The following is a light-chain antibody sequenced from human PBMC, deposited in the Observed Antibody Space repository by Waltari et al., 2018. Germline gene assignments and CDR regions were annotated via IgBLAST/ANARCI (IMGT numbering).Light chain of an antibody. CDR3: CSYTTSSAWV. Sequence: QSALTQPASVSGSPGQSITISCTGTSSDVGVYNYVSWYQQNPGKAPKLMIYDVTKRSSGVSDRFSGSKSGNTASLTISRLQAEDEADYYCCSYTTSSAWVFGGGTKLTVL. V-gene: IGLV2-14*01. J-gene: IGLJ3*02. CDR2: DVT. CDR1: SSDVGVYNY.